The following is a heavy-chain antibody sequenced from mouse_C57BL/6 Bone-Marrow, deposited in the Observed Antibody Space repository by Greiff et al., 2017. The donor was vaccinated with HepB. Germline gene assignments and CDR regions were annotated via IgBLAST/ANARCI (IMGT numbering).Heavy chain of an antibody. CDR3: ARGHPRYFDV. Sequence: VQLKESGGGLVKPGGSLKLSCAASGFTFSDYGMHWVRQAPEKGLEWVAYISSGSSTIYYADTVKGRFTISRDNAKNTLFLQMTSLRSEDTAMYYCARGHPRYFDVWGTGTTVTVSS. V-gene: IGHV5-17*01. J-gene: IGHJ1*03. CDR1: GFTFSDYG. CDR2: ISSGSSTI.